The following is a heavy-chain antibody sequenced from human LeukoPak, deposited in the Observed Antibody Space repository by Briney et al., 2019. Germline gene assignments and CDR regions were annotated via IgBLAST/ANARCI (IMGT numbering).Heavy chain of an antibody. D-gene: IGHD2-2*01. CDR2: ISSNGGST. J-gene: IGHJ4*02. V-gene: IGHV3-64*01. CDR1: GFTFSSYA. Sequence: GGSLRLSCAASGFTFSSYAMHWVRQAPGKGLEYVSAISSNGGSTYYANSVKGRFTISRDNSKNTLYLQMNSLRTEDTAVYYCDCSSTSCYAAGDYWGQGTLVTVSS. CDR3: DCSSTSCYAAGDY.